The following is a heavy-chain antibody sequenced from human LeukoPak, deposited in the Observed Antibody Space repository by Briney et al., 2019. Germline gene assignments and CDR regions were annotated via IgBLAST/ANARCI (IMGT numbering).Heavy chain of an antibody. J-gene: IGHJ5*02. V-gene: IGHV4-39*07. Sequence: SETLSLTCTVSGGSISRSSYYWGWIRQPPGKGLEWIGSMYYSGSPYYNPSLKSRVTISVDTSKNQFSLKLSSVTAADTAVYYCARRRRVVSNWFDPWGQGTLVTVSS. CDR2: MYYSGSP. CDR3: ARRRRVVSNWFDP. CDR1: GGSISRSSYY. D-gene: IGHD2-2*01.